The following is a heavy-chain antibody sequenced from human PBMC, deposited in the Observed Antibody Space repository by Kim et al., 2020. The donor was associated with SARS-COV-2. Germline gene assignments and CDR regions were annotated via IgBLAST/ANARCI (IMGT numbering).Heavy chain of an antibody. Sequence: GGSLRLSCAASGFTFSSYAMSWVRQAPGKGLEWVSAISGSGGSTYYADSVKGRFTISRDNSKNTLYLQMNSLRAEDTAVYYCAKDGPPYDILTGYYLNWFDPWGQGTLVTVSS. J-gene: IGHJ5*02. CDR1: GFTFSSYA. CDR3: AKDGPPYDILTGYYLNWFDP. V-gene: IGHV3-23*01. CDR2: ISGSGGST. D-gene: IGHD3-9*01.